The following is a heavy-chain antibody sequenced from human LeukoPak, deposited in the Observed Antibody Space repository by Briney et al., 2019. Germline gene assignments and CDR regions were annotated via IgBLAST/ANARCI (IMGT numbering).Heavy chain of an antibody. Sequence: GGSLRLSCAASGFTFSSYWMSWVRQAPGKGLEWVSYISSSGSTIYYADSVKGRFTISRDNSKNTLYLQMNSLRAEDTAVYYCAKDDTEWELLGYFDYWGQGTLVTVSS. D-gene: IGHD1-26*01. V-gene: IGHV3-48*01. CDR3: AKDDTEWELLGYFDY. J-gene: IGHJ4*02. CDR1: GFTFSSYW. CDR2: ISSSGSTI.